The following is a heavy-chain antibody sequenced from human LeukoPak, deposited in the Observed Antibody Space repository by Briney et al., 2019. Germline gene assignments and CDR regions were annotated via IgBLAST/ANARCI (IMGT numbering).Heavy chain of an antibody. Sequence: ASVKVSCKASGYTFTSYDINWVRQATGQGLEWMGWMNPNSGNTGYAQKFQGRVTMTRNTSISTAYMELSSLRSEDTAVYYCARGSQTYYDFWSGYRLYYYGMDVWGQGTTVTVSS. CDR3: ARGSQTYYDFWSGYRLYYYGMDV. CDR2: MNPNSGNT. V-gene: IGHV1-8*01. D-gene: IGHD3-3*01. CDR1: GYTFTSYD. J-gene: IGHJ6*02.